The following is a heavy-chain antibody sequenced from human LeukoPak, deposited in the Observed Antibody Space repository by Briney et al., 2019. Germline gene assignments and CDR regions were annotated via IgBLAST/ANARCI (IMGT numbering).Heavy chain of an antibody. CDR2: IYPGDSGP. V-gene: IGHV5-51*01. D-gene: IGHD1-26*01. CDR3: GMSGDRVPLQDDVFDV. J-gene: IGHJ3*01. Sequence: GESLKISCKVSGYSFTSYCIGWVRQMPGKGLEWMGIIYPGDSGPTYSPSFQGQVTISVDKSINTAYLQWSSLQASDTAMYYCGMSGDRVPLQDDVFDVWGQGTIVTVS. CDR1: GYSFTSYC.